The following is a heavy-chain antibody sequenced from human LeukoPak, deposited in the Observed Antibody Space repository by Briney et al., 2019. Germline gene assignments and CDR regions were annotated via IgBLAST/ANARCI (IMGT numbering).Heavy chain of an antibody. CDR1: GFTFSSYE. V-gene: IGHV3-48*03. Sequence: SGGSLRLSCAASGFTFSSYEMNWVRQAPGKGLEWVSYISSSGSTIYYADSVKGRFTISRDNAKNSLYLQMNSLRAEDTAVYYCARPAGAVRGSYGMDVWGQGTTVTVSS. CDR3: ARPAGAVRGSYGMDV. CDR2: ISSSGSTI. D-gene: IGHD3-10*01. J-gene: IGHJ6*02.